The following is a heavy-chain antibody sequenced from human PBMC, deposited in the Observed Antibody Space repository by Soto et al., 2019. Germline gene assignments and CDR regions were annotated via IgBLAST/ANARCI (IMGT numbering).Heavy chain of an antibody. CDR3: VAYLPYYVH. Sequence: EVQLVESGGGLVQPGGSLRLSCAVSGFTLSDHIMDWVRQAPGKGLEWVGRTKHKVSSYATAYAAALKGRFTISRDDSSTSLYLQMSSLRTEVTAVYYCVAYLPYYVHWGQGTLVTVSS. V-gene: IGHV3-72*01. CDR1: GFTLSDHI. D-gene: IGHD3-10*02. J-gene: IGHJ4*02. CDR2: TKHKVSSYAT.